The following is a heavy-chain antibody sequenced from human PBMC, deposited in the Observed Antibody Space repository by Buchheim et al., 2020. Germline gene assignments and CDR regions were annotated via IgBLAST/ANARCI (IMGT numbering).Heavy chain of an antibody. V-gene: IGHV4-39*07. D-gene: IGHD1-20*01. CDR1: GGSISSSTYF. Sequence: QLQLQESGPGLVKPSETLSLTCTVSGGSISSSTYFWGWIRQPPGKGLDWIGNVYYSGNTYYNPSLKSRVTLSIDTSKNQFSLKLISVTAADTAVYFCARVPVYLGTRGSCDYWGQGAL. CDR3: ARVPVYLGTRGSCDY. J-gene: IGHJ4*02. CDR2: VYYSGNT.